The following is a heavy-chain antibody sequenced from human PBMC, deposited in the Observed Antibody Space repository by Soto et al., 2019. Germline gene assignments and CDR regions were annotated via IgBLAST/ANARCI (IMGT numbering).Heavy chain of an antibody. CDR2: IDPSDSYT. V-gene: IGHV5-10-1*01. CDR1: GYSFTSYW. J-gene: IGHJ3*01. Sequence: EVQLVQSGAEVKKPGESLRISCKGSGYSFTSYWIIWVRQMPGKGLEWMGRIDPSDSYTNYSPSFQGHVTISGDNSITTAYLQWSSLKASDTAIYYCARRGPMDRGDAFDVWGQGTMVTVSS. D-gene: IGHD3-10*01. CDR3: ARRGPMDRGDAFDV.